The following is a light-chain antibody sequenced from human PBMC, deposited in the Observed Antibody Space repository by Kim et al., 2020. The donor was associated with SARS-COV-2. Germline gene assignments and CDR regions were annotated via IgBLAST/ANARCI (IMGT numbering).Light chain of an antibody. Sequence: ASPGKTVPIACTRSSGRIASNFVQWYQQRPGSAPTSVIYEDNQRPSWVPDRFSGSIDDSSNSASLTISGLKTEDEADYYCQSGRLFGGGTQLTVL. CDR1: SGRIASNF. CDR3: QSGRL. J-gene: IGLJ2*01. V-gene: IGLV6-57*03. CDR2: EDN.